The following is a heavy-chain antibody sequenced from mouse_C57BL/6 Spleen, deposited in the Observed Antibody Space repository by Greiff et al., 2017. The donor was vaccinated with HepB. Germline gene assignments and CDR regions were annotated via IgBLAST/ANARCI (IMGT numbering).Heavy chain of an antibody. J-gene: IGHJ4*01. D-gene: IGHD1-1*01. Sequence: QVQLQQPGAELVKPGASVKMSCKASGYTFTSYWITWVKQRPGQGLEWIGDIYPGSGSTNYNEKFKSKATLTVDTSSSTAYMQLSSLTSEDSAVYYSAKEGATVVGNAMDYWGQGTSVTVSS. CDR2: IYPGSGST. CDR1: GYTFTSYW. CDR3: AKEGATVVGNAMDY. V-gene: IGHV1-55*01.